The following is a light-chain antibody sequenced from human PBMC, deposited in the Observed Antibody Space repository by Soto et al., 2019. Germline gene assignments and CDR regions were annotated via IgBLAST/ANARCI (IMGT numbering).Light chain of an antibody. CDR1: QSISSY. CDR3: QQSFRPHIT. V-gene: IGKV1-39*01. CDR2: AAP. Sequence: DIQMTQSPSSLSASVGDRVTITCRASQSISSYLNWYQQKPGKAPKLLIYAAPSLQSGVPSRFSGSASGTDFTLSISNLQPEDFATYYCQQSFRPHITFGQGTRLEIK. J-gene: IGKJ5*01.